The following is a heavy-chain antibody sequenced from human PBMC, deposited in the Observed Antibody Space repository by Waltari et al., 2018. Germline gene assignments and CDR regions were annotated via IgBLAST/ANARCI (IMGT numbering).Heavy chain of an antibody. Sequence: EVQLVESGGGLVQPGGSLSLSCAASGFTFSSYAMSWVRQAPGKGLEWVSAISGSGGSTYYADSVKGRFTISRDNSKNTLYLQMNSLRAEDTAVYYCAKDLSYYDFWSGYYSPYYYYYYGMDVWGQGTTVTVSS. CDR3: AKDLSYYDFWSGYYSPYYYYYYGMDV. CDR2: ISGSGGST. V-gene: IGHV3-23*04. J-gene: IGHJ6*02. CDR1: GFTFSSYA. D-gene: IGHD3-3*01.